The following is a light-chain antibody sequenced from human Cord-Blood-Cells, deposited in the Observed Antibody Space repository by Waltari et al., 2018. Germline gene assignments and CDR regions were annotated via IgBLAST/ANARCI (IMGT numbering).Light chain of an antibody. V-gene: IGLV2-11*01. CDR3: CSYAGSYV. Sequence: QSALTQPRSVSGSPGQSVTISCTGTSSDVGGSNYVSWYQQHPGKAPKLMFYDVSKRPSGVPDRFSGSKSGNTASLTISGLQAEDEADYYCCSYAGSYVFGTGTKVTVL. CDR1: SSDVGGSNY. CDR2: DVS. J-gene: IGLJ1*01.